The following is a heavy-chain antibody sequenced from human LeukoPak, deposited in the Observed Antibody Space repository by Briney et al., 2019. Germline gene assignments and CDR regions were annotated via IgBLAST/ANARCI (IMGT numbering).Heavy chain of an antibody. J-gene: IGHJ4*02. CDR3: ARDEYIHGDLTNFDS. V-gene: IGHV3-48*01. D-gene: IGHD4-17*01. CDR2: ISSSSSTI. CDR1: GFTFSSYS. Sequence: GGSLRLSCAASGFTFSSYSMNWVRQAPGKGLEWVSYISSSSSTIYYADSVKGRFTISRDNAKNSLYLQMNSLRAEDTAVYYCARDEYIHGDLTNFDSWGQGTLVIVSS.